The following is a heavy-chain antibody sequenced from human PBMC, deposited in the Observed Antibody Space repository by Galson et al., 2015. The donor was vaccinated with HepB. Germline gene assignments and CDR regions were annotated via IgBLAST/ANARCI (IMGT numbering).Heavy chain of an antibody. V-gene: IGHV2-5*01. D-gene: IGHD2-8*02. Sequence: PALVKPTQTLTLTCTLSGFSLRTSGVGMGWIRQPPGKALEWLALIYWNDDKRYRPPLKSRFTITKDTSKNQVVLTMTNMDPVDAGTYFCARSLGLVGPYFDFWGQGTLVTVSS. CDR1: GFSLRTSGVG. CDR2: IYWNDDK. CDR3: ARSLGLVGPYFDF. J-gene: IGHJ4*02.